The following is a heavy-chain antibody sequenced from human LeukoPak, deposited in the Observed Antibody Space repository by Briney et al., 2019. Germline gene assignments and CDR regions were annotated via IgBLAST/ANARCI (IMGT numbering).Heavy chain of an antibody. CDR1: GGSISSSSYY. CDR3: ARDEKRIAAPLGYFQH. J-gene: IGHJ1*01. V-gene: IGHV4-39*07. CDR2: IYYSGST. Sequence: SETLSLTCTVSGGSISSSSYYWGWIRQPPGKGLEWIGSIYYSGSTYYNPSLKSRVTISVDTSKNQFSLKLSSVTAADTAVYYCARDEKRIAAPLGYFQHWGQGTLVTVSS. D-gene: IGHD6-13*01.